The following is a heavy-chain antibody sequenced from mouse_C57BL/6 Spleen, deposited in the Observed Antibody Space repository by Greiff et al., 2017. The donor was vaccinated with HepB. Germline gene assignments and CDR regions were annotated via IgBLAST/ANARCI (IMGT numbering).Heavy chain of an antibody. D-gene: IGHD1-1*01. CDR3: TSRGDYYGSSSRVFFDY. CDR2: ISSGGDYI. V-gene: IGHV5-9-1*02. Sequence: EVMLVESGEGLVKPGGSLKLSCAASGFTFSSYAMSWVRQTPEKRLEWVAYISSGGDYIYYADTVKGRFTISRDNARNTLYLQMSSLTSEDTAMYYCTSRGDYYGSSSRVFFDYWGQGTTLTVSS. J-gene: IGHJ2*01. CDR1: GFTFSSYA.